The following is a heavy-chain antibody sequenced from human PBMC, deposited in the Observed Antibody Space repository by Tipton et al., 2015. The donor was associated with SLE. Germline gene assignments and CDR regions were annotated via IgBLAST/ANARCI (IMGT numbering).Heavy chain of an antibody. CDR2: ISTTGGRT. CDR3: AKDYSERVAADWFDP. D-gene: IGHD6-13*01. V-gene: IGHV3-23*01. J-gene: IGHJ5*02. Sequence: SLRLSCTGSGFTFSSLDMSWVRQALGKGLEWVSSISTTGGRTYYADSVKGRFTISRDNPKNTLYLQMNSLRAEDTAVYYCAKDYSERVAADWFDPWGQGSLVTVSS. CDR1: GFTFSSLD.